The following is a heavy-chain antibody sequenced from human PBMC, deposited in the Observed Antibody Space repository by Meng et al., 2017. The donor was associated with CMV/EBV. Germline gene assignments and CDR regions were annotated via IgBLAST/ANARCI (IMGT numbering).Heavy chain of an antibody. J-gene: IGHJ6*02. V-gene: IGHV3-48*03. CDR1: GFTFDDYG. CDR3: AREDYLSSSWFPGGGMDV. Sequence: GESLKISCAASGFTFDDYGMSWVRQAPGKGLEWVSYISSSGSTIYYADSVKGRFTISRDNAKNSLYLQMNSLRAEDTAVYYCAREDYLSSSWFPGGGMDVWGQGTTVTVSS. D-gene: IGHD6-13*01. CDR2: ISSSGSTI.